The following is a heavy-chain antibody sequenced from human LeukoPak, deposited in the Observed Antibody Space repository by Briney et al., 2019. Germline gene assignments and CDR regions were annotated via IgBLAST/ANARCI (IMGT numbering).Heavy chain of an antibody. CDR1: GFTFSHYN. V-gene: IGHV3-21*01. J-gene: IGHJ4*02. CDR2: ISSTSPYI. D-gene: IGHD3-22*01. CDR3: ARVGYYYDTTGYFPLDY. Sequence: GGSLRLSCAASGFTFSHYNMNWVRQAPVKGLEWVSSISSTSPYIYFADSVKGRFTISRDNAKNSVYLQMNSLRAEDTAVYYCARVGYYYDTTGYFPLDYWGQGALVTVSS.